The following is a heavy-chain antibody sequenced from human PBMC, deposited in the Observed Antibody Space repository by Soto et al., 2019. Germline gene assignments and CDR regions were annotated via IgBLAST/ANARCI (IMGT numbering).Heavy chain of an antibody. Sequence: EVQLLESGGGLVQPGGSLRLSCAASGFTFSSYAMSWVRQAPGKGLEWVSGISGTGGSTYYADSVKGRFTISRDKSKNTLYLQMNSLRAEDTAVYYCAKDYVYYYGSGVHAFDIWGQGTMVTVSS. CDR2: ISGTGGST. CDR3: AKDYVYYYGSGVHAFDI. D-gene: IGHD3-10*01. CDR1: GFTFSSYA. J-gene: IGHJ3*02. V-gene: IGHV3-23*01.